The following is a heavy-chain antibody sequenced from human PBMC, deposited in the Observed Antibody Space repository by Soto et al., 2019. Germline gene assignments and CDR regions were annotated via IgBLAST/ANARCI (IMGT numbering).Heavy chain of an antibody. D-gene: IGHD3-10*01. J-gene: IGHJ5*02. V-gene: IGHV3-13*01. Sequence: GGSLRLSCAASGFIFSRFDMHWVRQTTGKGLEWVSRIGVAGDTNYSGSVKGRFTISRENAKNSFFLQMNNLRAGGTAVYYCVRGLPGGFDPWGQGTLVTVSS. CDR2: IGVAGDT. CDR3: VRGLPGGFDP. CDR1: GFIFSRFD.